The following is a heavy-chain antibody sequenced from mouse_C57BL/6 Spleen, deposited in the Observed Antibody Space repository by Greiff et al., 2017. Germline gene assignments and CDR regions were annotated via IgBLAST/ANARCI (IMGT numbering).Heavy chain of an antibody. CDR3: AREIYDYDRYFDV. CDR2: IDPSDSET. V-gene: IGHV1-52*01. CDR1: GYTFTSYW. D-gene: IGHD2-4*01. J-gene: IGHJ1*03. Sequence: QVQLQQPGAELVRPGSSVKLSCKASGYTFTSYWMHWVKQRPIQGLEWIGNIDPSDSETHYTQKFKDKATLTVDKSSSTAYMQLSSLTSEDSAVYYCAREIYDYDRYFDVWGTGTTVTVSS.